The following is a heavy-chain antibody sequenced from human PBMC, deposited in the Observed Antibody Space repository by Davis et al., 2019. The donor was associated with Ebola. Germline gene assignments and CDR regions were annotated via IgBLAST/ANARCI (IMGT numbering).Heavy chain of an antibody. CDR3: ARWSNYYDSSGYLYYYYGMDV. J-gene: IGHJ6*02. CDR1: GFTFSSYA. V-gene: IGHV3-64*01. CDR2: ISSNGGST. Sequence: PGGSLRLSCAASGFTFSSYAMHWARQAPGKGLEYVSAISSNGGSTYYANSVKGRFTISRDNSKNTLYLQMGSLRAEDMAVYYCARWSNYYDSSGYLYYYYGMDVWGQGTTVTVSS. D-gene: IGHD3-22*01.